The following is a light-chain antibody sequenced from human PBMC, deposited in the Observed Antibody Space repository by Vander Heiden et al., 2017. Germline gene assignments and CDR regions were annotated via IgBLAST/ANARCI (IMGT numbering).Light chain of an antibody. CDR3: KKDNSAPWT. Sequence: DIQMTQSPSSLSASVGDRVTITCRASQGISNYLAWYQQKPGKVPSRFSGSGSGTDFTLTISSLQPEDVATYYCKKDNSAPWTFGQGTKVEIK. J-gene: IGKJ1*01. V-gene: IGKV1-27*01. CDR1: QGISNY.